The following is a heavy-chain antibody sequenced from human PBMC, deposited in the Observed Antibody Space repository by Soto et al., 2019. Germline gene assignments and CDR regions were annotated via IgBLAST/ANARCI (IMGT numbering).Heavy chain of an antibody. CDR3: ARDGHGMDV. J-gene: IGHJ6*02. CDR2: IFFTGSA. Sequence: PXEALSRTCTYSGGCRSTGSYDWSWIRQPPGKGLEWIGKIFFTGSAHYNPSLRNRVTMSVDTSKDQFSLTLTSVTAADTAVYYCARDGHGMDVWGPGNTVTV. V-gene: IGHV4-61*01. CDR1: GGCRSTGSYD.